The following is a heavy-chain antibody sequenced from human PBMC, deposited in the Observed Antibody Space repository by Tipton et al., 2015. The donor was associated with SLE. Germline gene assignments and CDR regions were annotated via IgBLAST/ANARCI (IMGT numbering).Heavy chain of an antibody. J-gene: IGHJ2*01. CDR2: IDHSGST. Sequence: TLSLTCAVSGYSISSGYYWGWIRQPPGKGLEWIGSIDHSGSTYYNPSLKSRVTISVDTSKNQFSLKLSSVTAADTAVYYCARDRLGRYFDLWGRGTLVTVSS. D-gene: IGHD3-9*01. CDR1: GYSISSGYY. V-gene: IGHV4-38-2*02. CDR3: ARDRLGRYFDL.